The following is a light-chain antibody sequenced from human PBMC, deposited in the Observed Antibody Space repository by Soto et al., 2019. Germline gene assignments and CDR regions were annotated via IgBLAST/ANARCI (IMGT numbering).Light chain of an antibody. Sequence: EIVLPQSPATLSLSPGEIATLSCRASQSVSSYLAWYQQKPGQAPRLLIYDASNRATGIPARFSGSGSGTDFTLTISSLVPEDFAVYYCQERSNWLWMFDRGTKVEIE. CDR1: QSVSSY. CDR2: DAS. CDR3: QERSNWLWM. V-gene: IGKV3-11*01. J-gene: IGKJ1*01.